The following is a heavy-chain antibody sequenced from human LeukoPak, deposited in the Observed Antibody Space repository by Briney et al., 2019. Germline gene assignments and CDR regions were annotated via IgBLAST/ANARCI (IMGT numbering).Heavy chain of an antibody. V-gene: IGHV3-23*01. Sequence: PGESLRLSCAASGFTFSSYAMSWVRQAPGKGLEWVSAISGSGGSTYYADSVKGRFTISRDNSKNTLYLQMNSLRAEDTAVYYCAKGHLRFMVRGARWGDYWGQGTLVTVSS. J-gene: IGHJ4*02. D-gene: IGHD3-10*01. CDR1: GFTFSSYA. CDR2: ISGSGGST. CDR3: AKGHLRFMVRGARWGDY.